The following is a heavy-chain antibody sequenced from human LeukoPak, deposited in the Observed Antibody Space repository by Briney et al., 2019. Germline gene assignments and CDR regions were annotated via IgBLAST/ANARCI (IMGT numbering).Heavy chain of an antibody. J-gene: IGHJ5*01. V-gene: IGHV3-73*01. CDR3: IRGEYCSGGDCSTFQWFDS. CDR2: VRSKPNNYAT. Sequence: PGGSLRLSCAASGFTFSGSAIHWVRQASGKGLEWVGRVRSKPNNYATAYAASVKGRFTISRDDSRNTAYLQMNSLKIEDTAVYYCIRGEYCSGGDCSTFQWFDSWGQGTLVTVSS. CDR1: GFTFSGSA. D-gene: IGHD2-15*01.